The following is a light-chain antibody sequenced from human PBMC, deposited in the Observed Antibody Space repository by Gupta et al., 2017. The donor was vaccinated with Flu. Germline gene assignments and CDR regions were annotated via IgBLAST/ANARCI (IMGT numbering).Light chain of an antibody. CDR3: QQANSFPWIT. J-gene: IGKJ4*01. CDR2: AAS. CDR1: QTIGSW. V-gene: IGKV1-12*02. Sequence: MQMTQSPSSVSASVGDRVTITCRASQTIGSWLAWYQQKPGKAPKLLIYAASSLQSGVPSRFSGSGYETDFTLTISSLQPEDFGTYYCQQANSFPWITFGGGTKVEIK.